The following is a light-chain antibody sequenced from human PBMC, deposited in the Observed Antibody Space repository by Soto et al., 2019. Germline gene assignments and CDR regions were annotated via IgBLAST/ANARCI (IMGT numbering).Light chain of an antibody. V-gene: IGKV3-20*01. CDR1: QSVTSSY. CDR2: GAS. Sequence: EIVLTQSPGTLSLSPGERATLSCRASQSVTSSYLAWYQQKPGQAPRLLIYGASSRATGIPDRFSGSGSGTDLPLNISRLEREDFAVYYCQQYGSSPWTFGQGTKVEIK. J-gene: IGKJ1*01. CDR3: QQYGSSPWT.